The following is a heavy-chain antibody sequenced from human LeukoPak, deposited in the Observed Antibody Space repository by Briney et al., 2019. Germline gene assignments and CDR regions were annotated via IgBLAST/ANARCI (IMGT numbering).Heavy chain of an antibody. D-gene: IGHD5-24*01. Sequence: GGSLRLSCAASGFTFSSHGMHWVRQAPGKGLEWVAVIWYDGSNKYYADSVKGRFTISRDNSKNTLYLQMNSLRAEDTAVYYCARGGRDGYIGGAFDIWGQGTMVTVSS. J-gene: IGHJ3*02. V-gene: IGHV3-33*01. CDR1: GFTFSSHG. CDR3: ARGGRDGYIGGAFDI. CDR2: IWYDGSNK.